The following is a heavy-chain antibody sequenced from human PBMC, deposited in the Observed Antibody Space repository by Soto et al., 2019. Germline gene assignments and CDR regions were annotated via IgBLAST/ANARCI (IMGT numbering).Heavy chain of an antibody. CDR3: ARERIDGEPGIAVAGIFDY. J-gene: IGHJ4*02. D-gene: IGHD6-19*01. CDR2: IYHSGST. Sequence: SETLSLTCAVSGGSISSGGYSWSWIRQPPGKGLEWIGYIYHSGSTNYNPSLKSRVTISVDKSKNQFSLKLSSVTAADTAVYYCARERIDGEPGIAVAGIFDYWGQGTLVTVSS. V-gene: IGHV4-30-2*01. CDR1: GGSISSGGYS.